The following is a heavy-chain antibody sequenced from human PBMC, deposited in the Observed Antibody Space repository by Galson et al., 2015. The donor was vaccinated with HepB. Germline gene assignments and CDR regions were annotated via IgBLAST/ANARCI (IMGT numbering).Heavy chain of an antibody. V-gene: IGHV4-34*01. J-gene: IGHJ2*01. CDR1: GGSFSGYY. CDR2: INHSGST. D-gene: IGHD3-3*01. CDR3: ARGVRGLRFLEWPRYFDL. Sequence: SETLSLTCAVYGGSFSGYYWSWIRQPPGKGLEWIGEINHSGSTNYNPSLKSRVTISVDTSKNQFSLKLSSVTAADTAVYYCARGVRGLRFLEWPRYFDLWGRGTLVTVSS.